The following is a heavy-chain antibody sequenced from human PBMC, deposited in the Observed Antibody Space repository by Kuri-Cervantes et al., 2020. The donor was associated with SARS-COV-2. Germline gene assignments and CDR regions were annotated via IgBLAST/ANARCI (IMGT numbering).Heavy chain of an antibody. CDR2: ISSSGSTI. D-gene: IGHD3-3*01. J-gene: IGHJ4*02. Sequence: GESLKISCAASGFTFSSYEMNWVRQAPGKGLEWVSYISSSGSTIYYADSVKGRFTISRDNAKNSLYLQMNSLRAEDTAVYYCARDMNPNYDFWSGYSLNYFNYWGQGTLVTVSS. V-gene: IGHV3-48*03. CDR3: ARDMNPNYDFWSGYSLNYFNY. CDR1: GFTFSSYE.